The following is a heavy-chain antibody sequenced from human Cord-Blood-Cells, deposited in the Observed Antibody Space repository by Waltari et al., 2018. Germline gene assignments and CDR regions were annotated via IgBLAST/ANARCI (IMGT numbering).Heavy chain of an antibody. CDR2: INAGNGNT. CDR3: ARAKSGSYFYFQH. CDR1: GYTFTRYA. J-gene: IGHJ1*01. Sequence: QVQLVQSGAAVQKPGASVKVSCKASGYTFTRYAMHWVRKAPGQRLEWMGWINAGNGNTKYSQKFQGRVTITRDTSASTAYMELSSLRSEDTAVYYCARAKSGSYFYFQHWGQGTLVTVSS. D-gene: IGHD1-26*01. V-gene: IGHV1-3*01.